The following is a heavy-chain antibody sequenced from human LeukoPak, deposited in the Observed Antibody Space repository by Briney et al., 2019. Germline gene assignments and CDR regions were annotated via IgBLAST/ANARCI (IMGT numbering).Heavy chain of an antibody. J-gene: IGHJ4*02. Sequence: GGSLRLSCEGSGFTFSTSWMHWVRQAPGKGLVWVSRIDSDGSRITYADSVKGRFTISRDNAKNTVYLQMNSLRAEDTAVYYCARDGIPAHFDYWGQGTLVTVSS. CDR3: ARDGIPAHFDY. CDR1: GFTFSTSW. V-gene: IGHV3-74*03. D-gene: IGHD1-26*01. CDR2: IDSDGSRI.